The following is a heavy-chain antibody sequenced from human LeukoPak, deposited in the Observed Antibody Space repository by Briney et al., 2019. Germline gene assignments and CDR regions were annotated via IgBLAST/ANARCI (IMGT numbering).Heavy chain of an antibody. CDR3: AKVAKYYYGPETYYFFEQ. CDR2: ISYDGSNK. J-gene: IGHJ4*02. Sequence: GGSLRLSCAASGFTFSSYGMHWVRPAPGKGLEWVAVISYDGSNKYYADSVKGRFTISRDNSKNTLYLQMNNLKAEDTAVYYCAKVAKYYYGPETYYFFEQWGQGTPVTASS. D-gene: IGHD3-10*01. V-gene: IGHV3-30*18. CDR1: GFTFSSYG.